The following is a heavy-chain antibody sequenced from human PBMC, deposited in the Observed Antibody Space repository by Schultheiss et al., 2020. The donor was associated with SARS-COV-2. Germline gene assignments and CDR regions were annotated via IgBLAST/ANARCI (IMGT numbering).Heavy chain of an antibody. CDR1: GFTFSSYG. CDR3: ASGPRIAAAGPAVDY. Sequence: GGSLRLSCAASGFTFSSYGMHWVRQAPGKGLVWVSRINSDGSSTSYADSVKGRFTISRDNAKNTLYLQMNSLRAEDTAVYYCASGPRIAAAGPAVDYWGQGTLVTVSS. CDR2: INSDGSST. D-gene: IGHD6-13*01. V-gene: IGHV3-74*01. J-gene: IGHJ4*02.